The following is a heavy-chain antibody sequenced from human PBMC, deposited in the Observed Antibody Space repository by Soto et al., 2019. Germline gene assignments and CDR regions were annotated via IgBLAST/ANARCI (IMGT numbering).Heavy chain of an antibody. CDR3: GCSYYYYGMDV. Sequence: QLQLQESGPGLVKPSETLSLTCTVSGGSLSSSSYYWGWIRQPPGKGLEWIGSIYYSGSTYYNPSLKSRVTIAVDTSKNQFALKLSSVTGADTAVYYCGCSYYYYGMDVWGQGTTVTVSS. CDR2: IYYSGST. CDR1: GGSLSSSSYY. J-gene: IGHJ6*02. V-gene: IGHV4-39*01. D-gene: IGHD2-15*01.